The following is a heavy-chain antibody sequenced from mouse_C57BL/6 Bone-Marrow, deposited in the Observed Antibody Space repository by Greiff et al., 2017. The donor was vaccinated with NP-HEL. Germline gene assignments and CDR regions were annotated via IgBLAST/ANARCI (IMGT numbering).Heavy chain of an antibody. J-gene: IGHJ2*01. Sequence: VQLKESGPELVKPGASVKISCKASGYSFTGYYMHWVKQSSEKSLEWIGEINPSTGGTSYNQKFKGKATLTVDKSSSTAYMQLKSLTSEDSAVYYCAREGELGPFDYWGQGTTLTVSS. CDR1: GYSFTGYY. D-gene: IGHD4-1*01. CDR2: INPSTGGT. V-gene: IGHV1-43*01. CDR3: AREGELGPFDY.